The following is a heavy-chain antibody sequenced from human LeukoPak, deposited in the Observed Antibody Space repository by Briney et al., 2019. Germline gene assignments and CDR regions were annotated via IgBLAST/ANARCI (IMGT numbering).Heavy chain of an antibody. CDR1: GGSISSYY. J-gene: IGHJ6*02. D-gene: IGHD3-10*01. CDR3: ARHYGPRVGMDV. CDR2: IYYSGNT. V-gene: IGHV4-59*08. Sequence: PSETLSLTCIASGGSISSYYWSWIRQPPGKGLEWIGYIYYSGNTYYNPSLKSRVTISVDTSKNQFSLKLSSVTAADTAVYYCARHYGPRVGMDVWGQGTTVTVSS.